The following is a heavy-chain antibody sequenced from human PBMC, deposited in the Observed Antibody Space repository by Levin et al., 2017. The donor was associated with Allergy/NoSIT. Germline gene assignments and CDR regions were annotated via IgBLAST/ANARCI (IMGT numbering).Heavy chain of an antibody. CDR2: IYDSGNI. Sequence: SQTLSLTCTVSGGSVSSGSYYWSWIRQPPGKGLEWIGYIYDSGNINYNPSLASRVTISLDTSKNQFSLKLSSVTAADTAVYYCAREISRGGFDIWGQGTMVTVSS. J-gene: IGHJ3*02. D-gene: IGHD2-15*01. CDR1: GGSVSSGSYY. CDR3: AREISRGGFDI. V-gene: IGHV4-61*01.